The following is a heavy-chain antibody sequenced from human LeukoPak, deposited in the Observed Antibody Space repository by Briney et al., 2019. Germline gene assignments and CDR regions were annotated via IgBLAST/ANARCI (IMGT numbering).Heavy chain of an antibody. CDR1: GFTFSSCA. D-gene: IGHD1-1*01. V-gene: IGHV3-23*01. CDR2: ISGGGGGTT. CDR3: AKGRAGGWNGGDR. Sequence: GGSLRLSCVVSGFTFSSCAMTWVRQAPGKGLEWVSAISGGGGGTTYYAESVKGRFTISGDNSKNTVYLQMHSLRAEDTATYFCAKGRAGGWNGGDRWGQGTLVTVSS. J-gene: IGHJ5*02.